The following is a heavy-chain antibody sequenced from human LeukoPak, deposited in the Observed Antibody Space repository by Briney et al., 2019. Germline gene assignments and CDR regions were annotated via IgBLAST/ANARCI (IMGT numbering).Heavy chain of an antibody. D-gene: IGHD5-12*01. J-gene: IGHJ6*02. Sequence: SVKVSCKASGGTFSSYAISWVRQAPGQGLEWMGGIIPIFGTANYAQKFQGRVTITADESTSTAYMELSSLRSEDTAVYYCAKGPSDIVVSYYGMDVWGQGTTVTVSS. V-gene: IGHV1-69*13. CDR3: AKGPSDIVVSYYGMDV. CDR2: IIPIFGTA. CDR1: GGTFSSYA.